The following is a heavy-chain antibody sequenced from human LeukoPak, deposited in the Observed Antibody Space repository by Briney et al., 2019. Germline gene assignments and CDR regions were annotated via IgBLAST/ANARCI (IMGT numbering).Heavy chain of an antibody. J-gene: IGHJ4*02. CDR1: GGSISSNY. Sequence: SETLSLTCTVSGGSISSNYWSWIRRPPGRGLEWIGYISYSGSTNYNPSLKSRVTISIDTSKNQVSLRLDSVTAADTAVYYCARVTGGRNDYWGQGILVTVSS. CDR2: ISYSGST. D-gene: IGHD1-20*01. V-gene: IGHV4-59*01. CDR3: ARVTGGRNDY.